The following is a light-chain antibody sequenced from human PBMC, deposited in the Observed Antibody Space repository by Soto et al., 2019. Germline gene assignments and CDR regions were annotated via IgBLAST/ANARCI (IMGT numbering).Light chain of an antibody. CDR2: GAS. J-gene: IGKJ1*01. CDR1: ETVTSSY. CDR3: HQYGSSPAT. Sequence: IVLTQSPDTLSLSPGERATVSCRASETVTSSYLAWYQQKPGQAPRLLIYGASSRATGIPDRFSGSGSGTDFTLTISRLEPEDFAVYYCHQYGSSPATFGQGTKVDIK. V-gene: IGKV3-20*01.